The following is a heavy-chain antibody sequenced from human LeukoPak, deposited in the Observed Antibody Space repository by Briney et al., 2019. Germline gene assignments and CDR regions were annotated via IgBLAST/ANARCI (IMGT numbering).Heavy chain of an antibody. V-gene: IGHV4-34*01. D-gene: IGHD5-12*01. CDR3: ARDRGGYDL. CDR2: INHSGST. CDR1: GGSFSGYY. J-gene: IGHJ4*02. Sequence: SETLSLTCAVYGGSFSGYYWSWIRHPPGKGLEWIGEINHSGSTNYNPSLKSRVTISVDTSKNQFSLKLSSVTAADTAVYYCARDRGGYDLWGQGTLVTVSS.